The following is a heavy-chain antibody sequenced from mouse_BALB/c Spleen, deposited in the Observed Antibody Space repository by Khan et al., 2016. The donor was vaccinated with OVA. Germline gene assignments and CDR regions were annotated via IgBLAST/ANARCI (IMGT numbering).Heavy chain of an antibody. J-gene: IGHJ2*01. CDR2: ISTYSGNT. Sequence: QVQLQQPGPELVRPGVSVKISCKGSGYTFTDYAMYWVKQSHAKSLEWIGLISTYSGNTNYNQKFKGKATMTVDKSSSTAYMELARLTSEDSAIYYHARPAYDGYYDYWGQGTTLTVSS. D-gene: IGHD2-3*01. V-gene: IGHV1S137*01. CDR1: GYTFTDYA. CDR3: ARPAYDGYYDY.